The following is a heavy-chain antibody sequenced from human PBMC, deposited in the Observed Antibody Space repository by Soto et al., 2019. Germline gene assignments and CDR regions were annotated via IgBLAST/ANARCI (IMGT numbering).Heavy chain of an antibody. J-gene: IGHJ3*02. D-gene: IGHD1-26*01. CDR3: AKGGVGSTSNAFDI. Sequence: ESGGGVVQPGRSLRLSCAASGFTFRSYDMHWVRQAPAKGLEWVAVISYDGSNKYYADSVKGRFTISRDNSKNTLYLQMNSLRAEDTAVYYCAKGGVGSTSNAFDIWGQGTMVTVSS. CDR1: GFTFRSYD. CDR2: ISYDGSNK. V-gene: IGHV3-30*18.